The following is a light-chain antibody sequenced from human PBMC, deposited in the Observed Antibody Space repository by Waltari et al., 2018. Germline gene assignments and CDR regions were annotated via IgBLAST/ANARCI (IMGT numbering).Light chain of an antibody. Sequence: DIQMTQSTSSLSASVGDRVTITRQASQDISNYLNWYQQKPGKAPKLLIYDASNLETGVPSRFSGSGSGTDFTFTISSLQPEDIATYYCQQYDNLPLTFGGGTKVEIK. V-gene: IGKV1-33*01. CDR1: QDISNY. CDR2: DAS. CDR3: QQYDNLPLT. J-gene: IGKJ4*01.